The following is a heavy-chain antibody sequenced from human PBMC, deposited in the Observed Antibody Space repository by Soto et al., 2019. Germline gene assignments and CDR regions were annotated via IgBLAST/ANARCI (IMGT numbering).Heavy chain of an antibody. CDR2: IIPIFGTA. V-gene: IGHV1-69*13. Sequence: ASVKVSCKASGGTFSSYAISWVRQAPGQGLEWMGGIIPIFGTANYAQKFQGRVTITADESTSTAYMERSSLRSEDTAVYYCARPITMVRGVITYQPYYYYYGMDVWGQGTTVTVSS. D-gene: IGHD3-10*01. J-gene: IGHJ6*02. CDR3: ARPITMVRGVITYQPYYYYYGMDV. CDR1: GGTFSSYA.